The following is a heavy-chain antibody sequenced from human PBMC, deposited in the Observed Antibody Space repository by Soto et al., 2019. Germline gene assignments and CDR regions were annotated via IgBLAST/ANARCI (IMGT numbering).Heavy chain of an antibody. V-gene: IGHV4-34*01. CDR2: INHSGST. CDR3: ARGGRYDFWSGATRYHYGMDV. J-gene: IGHJ6*02. Sequence: SETLSLTCAVYGGSFSGYYWSWIRQPPGKGLEWIGEINHSGSTNYNPSLKSRVTISVDTSKNQFSLKLSSVTAADTAVYYCARGGRYDFWSGATRYHYGMDVWGQGTTVTGSS. CDR1: GGSFSGYY. D-gene: IGHD3-3*01.